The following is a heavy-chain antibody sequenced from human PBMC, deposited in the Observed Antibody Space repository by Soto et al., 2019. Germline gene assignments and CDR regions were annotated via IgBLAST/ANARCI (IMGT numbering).Heavy chain of an antibody. CDR1: GGSISSYY. CDR3: ARDPNYDFWSGYSYYGMDV. D-gene: IGHD3-3*01. V-gene: IGHV4-4*07. J-gene: IGHJ6*02. CDR2: IYTSGST. Sequence: TSETLSLTCTVSGGSISSYYWSWIRQPAGKGLEWIGRIYTSGSTNYNPSLKSRVTMSVDTSKNQFSLKLSSVTAADTAVYYCARDPNYDFWSGYSYYGMDVWGQGTTVTVSS.